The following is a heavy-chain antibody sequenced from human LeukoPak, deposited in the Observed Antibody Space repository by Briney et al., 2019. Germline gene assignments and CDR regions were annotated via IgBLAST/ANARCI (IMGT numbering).Heavy chain of an antibody. D-gene: IGHD6-19*01. V-gene: IGHV3-48*03. CDR1: GITSSSYE. J-gene: IGHJ4*02. CDR3: ARVGSGWYFDY. Sequence: GGSLRLSCAASGITSSSYEMNWVRKAPGKGLEWVSYISSSGSTIYYADSVKGRFTISRDNVKNSLYLQMNSLRAEDTAVYYCARVGSGWYFDYWGQGTLVTVSS. CDR2: ISSSGSTI.